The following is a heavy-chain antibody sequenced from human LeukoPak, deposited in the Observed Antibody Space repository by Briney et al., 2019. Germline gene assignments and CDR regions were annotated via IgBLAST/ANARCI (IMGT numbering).Heavy chain of an antibody. CDR2: INHSGST. CDR3: ARREGDTSMVRSFDY. J-gene: IGHJ4*02. V-gene: IGHV4-34*01. Sequence: SVTLSLTCAVYGGSFSGDYWSWIRQPPGKGLEWIGEINHSGSTNYNPSLKSRVTISVDTSKNQFSLNLSSETAADTAVYYCARREGDTSMVRSFDYWGQGTLVTVSS. CDR1: GGSFSGDY. D-gene: IGHD5-18*01.